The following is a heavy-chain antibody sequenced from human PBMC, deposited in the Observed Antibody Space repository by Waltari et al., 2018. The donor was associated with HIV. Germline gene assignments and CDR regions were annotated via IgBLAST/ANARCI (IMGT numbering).Heavy chain of an antibody. CDR3: VRGSSSWIGVDH. CDR2: MNTAGSGP. CDR1: GFTFRSFW. D-gene: IGHD3-10*01. Sequence: EVQLVESGGGLVQPGGSLRLSCVASGFTFRSFWMPWVRRAPGKGLVFFSSMNTAGSGPDYAGSVKGRFTISRDNAKNTLYLQMNTLRADDMAVYYCVRGSSSWIGVDHWGQGTLVTVSS. V-gene: IGHV3-74*01. J-gene: IGHJ4*02.